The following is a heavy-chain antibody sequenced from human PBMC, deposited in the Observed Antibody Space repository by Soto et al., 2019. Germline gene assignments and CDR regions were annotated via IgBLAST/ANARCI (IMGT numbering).Heavy chain of an antibody. Sequence: SLRLSCAASGFTFSSYWMSWVRQAPGKGLEWVANIKQDGSEKYYVDSVKGRFTISRDNAKNSLYLQMNSLRAEDTAVYYCARDIAPEGPVAGRYYYYGMDVWGQGTTVTVSS. CDR2: IKQDGSEK. CDR3: ARDIAPEGPVAGRYYYYGMDV. D-gene: IGHD6-19*01. CDR1: GFTFSSYW. J-gene: IGHJ6*02. V-gene: IGHV3-7*01.